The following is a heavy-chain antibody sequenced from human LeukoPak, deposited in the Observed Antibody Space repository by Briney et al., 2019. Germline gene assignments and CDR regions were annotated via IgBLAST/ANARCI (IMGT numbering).Heavy chain of an antibody. CDR3: ARDQAAGTN. V-gene: IGHV3-48*01. CDR2: ISSSSSTI. J-gene: IGHJ4*02. D-gene: IGHD6-13*01. CDR1: GYTLTELS. Sequence: ASVKVSCKVSGYTLTELSMHWVRQAPGKGLEWVSYISSSSSTIYYADSVKGRFTISRDNAKNSLYLQMNSLRAEDTAVYYCARDQAAGTNWGQGTLVTVSS.